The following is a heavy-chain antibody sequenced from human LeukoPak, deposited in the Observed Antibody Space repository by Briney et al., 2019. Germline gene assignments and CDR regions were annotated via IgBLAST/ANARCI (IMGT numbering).Heavy chain of an antibody. Sequence: PSETLSLTCSVSGGSISSSSYYWGWIRQPPGKGLEWIGHIYYSGNSYYNPSLKSRVTMSVDTSKNQFSLKLSSVTAADTAVYYCASTQGDWFDPWGQGTLVTASS. D-gene: IGHD3-16*01. CDR3: ASTQGDWFDP. CDR1: GGSISSSSYY. V-gene: IGHV4-39*01. J-gene: IGHJ5*02. CDR2: IYYSGNS.